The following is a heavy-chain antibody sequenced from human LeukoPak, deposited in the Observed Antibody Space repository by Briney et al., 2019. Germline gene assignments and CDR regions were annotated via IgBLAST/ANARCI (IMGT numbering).Heavy chain of an antibody. J-gene: IGHJ4*02. Sequence: SETLSLTCTVSGDSISSSNYYWGWIRQPPGKGLEWIGSIYYSGSTYYNPSLKSRVTISVDTSKNQFSLKLSSVTAADTAAYYCATGVSSWYMDYFDYWGQGTLVTVSS. CDR2: IYYSGST. D-gene: IGHD6-13*01. CDR1: GDSISSSNYY. CDR3: ATGVSSWYMDYFDY. V-gene: IGHV4-39*01.